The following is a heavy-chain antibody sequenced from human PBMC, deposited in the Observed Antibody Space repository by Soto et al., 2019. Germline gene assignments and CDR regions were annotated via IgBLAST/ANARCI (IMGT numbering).Heavy chain of an antibody. CDR1: GYSFTSYW. D-gene: IGHD3-9*01. CDR3: ARHLLDYDILTGYYPPIGAFDI. J-gene: IGHJ3*02. CDR2: IYPGDSDT. V-gene: IGHV5-51*01. Sequence: GESLKISCKGSGYSFTSYWIGWVRQMPGKGLEWMGIIYPGDSDTRYSPSFQGQVTISADKSISTAYLQWSSLKASDTAMYYCARHLLDYDILTGYYPPIGAFDIWGQGTMVTVSS.